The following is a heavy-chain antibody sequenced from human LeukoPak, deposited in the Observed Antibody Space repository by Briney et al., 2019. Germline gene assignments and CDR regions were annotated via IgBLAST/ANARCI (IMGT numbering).Heavy chain of an antibody. CDR2: IIPIFGTA. Sequence: ASVKVSCKASGGTFSSYAISWVRQAPGQGLEWMGGIIPIFGTANYAQKFQGRVTITADESTSTAYMELSSLRSEDTAVYYCARVGHVGITIFGVAPYYYYYMDVWGKGTTVTVSS. V-gene: IGHV1-69*01. CDR3: ARVGHVGITIFGVAPYYYYYMDV. J-gene: IGHJ6*03. CDR1: GGTFSSYA. D-gene: IGHD3-3*01.